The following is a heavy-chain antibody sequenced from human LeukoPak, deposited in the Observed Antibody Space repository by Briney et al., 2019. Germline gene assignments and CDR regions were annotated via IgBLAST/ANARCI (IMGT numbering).Heavy chain of an antibody. D-gene: IGHD3-22*01. CDR2: ISAYNGNT. J-gene: IGHJ3*02. CDR3: ARDAPWYYYDSSGYYDDAFDI. Sequence: VASVKVSCKASGYTFTSYGISWVRQAPGQGLEWMGWISAYNGNTNYAQKLQGRVTMTTDTSTSTAYMELRSLRSDDTAVYYCARDAPWYYYDSSGYYDDAFDIWGQGTMVTVSS. V-gene: IGHV1-18*01. CDR1: GYTFTSYG.